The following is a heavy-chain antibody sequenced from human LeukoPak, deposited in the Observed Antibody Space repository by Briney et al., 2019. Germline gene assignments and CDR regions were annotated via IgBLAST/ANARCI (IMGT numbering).Heavy chain of an antibody. D-gene: IGHD4-23*01. Sequence: GGSLRLSCVASGFSFDICAMSWVRQAPGKGPEWVSSIGGPTETYYADSVKGRFTVSRDNSQNTLYLQTNSLRAEDTAVYYCAKDATPRNSIWDYFGKWGQGALVTVST. CDR3: AKDATPRNSIWDYFGK. V-gene: IGHV3-23*01. CDR1: GFSFDICA. CDR2: IGGPTET. J-gene: IGHJ4*02.